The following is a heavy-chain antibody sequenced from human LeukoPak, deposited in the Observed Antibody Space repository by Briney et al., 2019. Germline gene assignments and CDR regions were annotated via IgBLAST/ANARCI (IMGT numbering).Heavy chain of an antibody. CDR2: IGSSSSYI. CDR3: ARDHDYGDPHFDY. CDR1: GFTFSTYS. D-gene: IGHD4-17*01. J-gene: IGHJ4*02. Sequence: GGCLRLSCAASGFTFSTYSMNSVRQAPGKGLEWASSIGSSSSYIYYADTVKGRFTISRDNAKNSLYLHMNSLRAEDTAVYYCARDHDYGDPHFDYWGQGTLVTVSS. V-gene: IGHV3-21*01.